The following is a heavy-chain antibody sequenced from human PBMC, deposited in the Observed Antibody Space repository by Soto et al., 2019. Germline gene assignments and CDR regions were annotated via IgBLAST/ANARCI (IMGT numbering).Heavy chain of an antibody. CDR1: GFTFIVSA. V-gene: IGHV3-73*02. CDR3: ARLAEWEYYDGMDV. D-gene: IGHD1-26*01. CDR2: IRSKADNYAT. J-gene: IGHJ6*02. Sequence: EVQLVESGGGLVQPGGSLKLSCAVSGFTFIVSAIHGVRKASGKGLEWVGRIRSKADNYATAYGASVKGRFSISRDDSKNTAYLQMSSLNTEDTAVYYCARLAEWEYYDGMDVWGQGTTVTVSS.